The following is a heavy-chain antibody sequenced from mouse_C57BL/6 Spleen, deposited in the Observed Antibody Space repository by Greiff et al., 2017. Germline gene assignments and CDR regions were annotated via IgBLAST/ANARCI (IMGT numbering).Heavy chain of an antibody. CDR1: GYSFTDYN. J-gene: IGHJ1*03. CDR3: ARRSPSSYCYFDV. Sequence: VQLQQSGPELVKPGASVKISCKASGYSFTDYNMNWVKQSNGKSLEWIGVINTNYGTTSYNQKFKGKATLTVDQYTSTDYMQLNSLTSEDSAVYYCARRSPSSYCYFDVWGTGTTGTVSS. V-gene: IGHV1-39*01. CDR2: INTNYGTT.